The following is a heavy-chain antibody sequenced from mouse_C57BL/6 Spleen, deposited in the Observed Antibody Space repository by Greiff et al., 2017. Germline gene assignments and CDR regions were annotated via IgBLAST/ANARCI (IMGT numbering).Heavy chain of an antibody. CDR2: IGTADGGT. V-gene: IGHV1-15*01. Sequence: LQQSGAELVRPGASVTLSCKASGYTFTDYDMHWVKQTPVTGLEWIGAIGTADGGTAYNQKFKGKARLTSDKSSSTAYMELLSLTSEDSAVYYCTRTSANWFEYWGQGTTLTGSS. J-gene: IGHJ2*01. CDR3: TRTSANWFEY. D-gene: IGHD4-1*01. CDR1: GYTFTDYD.